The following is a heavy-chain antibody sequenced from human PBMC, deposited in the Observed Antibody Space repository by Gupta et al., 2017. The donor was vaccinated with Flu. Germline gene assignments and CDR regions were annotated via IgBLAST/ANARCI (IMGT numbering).Heavy chain of an antibody. D-gene: IGHD4-23*01. J-gene: IGHJ4*02. CDR3: ARCLLYGGDAHFDD. CDR2: IKKDENEK. V-gene: IGHV3-7*01. Sequence: EVQLVEPGGGLVQPVGSLRLSCVASGFTFNDYWMTWVRPAPGKGLAWVASIKKDENEKNYVDYVNGRCIISRDNAKNSLYLQMNSLADEDTAVDDCARCLLYGGDAHFDDWGQGTLVTVSS. CDR1: GFTFNDYW.